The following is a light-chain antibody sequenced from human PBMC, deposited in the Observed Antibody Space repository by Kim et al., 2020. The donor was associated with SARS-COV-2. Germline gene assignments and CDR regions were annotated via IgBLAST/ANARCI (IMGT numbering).Light chain of an antibody. J-gene: IGKJ3*01. V-gene: IGKV1-9*01. CDR1: QDVRSY. CDR2: AAS. CDR3: QQRFRYPLT. Sequence: ASVGDSVTIPCRASQDVRSYVAWYQQKPGKAPVLLINAASTLQSGVPPRFSGRGSGTEFTLTITGLQPEDVATYHCQQRFRYPLTFGPGTKVDIK.